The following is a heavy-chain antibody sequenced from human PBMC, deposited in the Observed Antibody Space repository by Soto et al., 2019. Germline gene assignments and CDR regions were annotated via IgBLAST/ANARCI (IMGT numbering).Heavy chain of an antibody. Sequence: GESLKISCKGSGYKFTDYWINWVRQKPGKGLEWMGRIDTSDSYTHYGPSFQGHVTISVDTSTTTAYLQWSSLEASDTAIYFCARTGTVIAGHNWFDPWGQGTLVTVSS. CDR3: ARTGTVIAGHNWFDP. CDR1: GYKFTDYW. D-gene: IGHD3-10*01. CDR2: IDTSDSYT. V-gene: IGHV5-10-1*01. J-gene: IGHJ5*02.